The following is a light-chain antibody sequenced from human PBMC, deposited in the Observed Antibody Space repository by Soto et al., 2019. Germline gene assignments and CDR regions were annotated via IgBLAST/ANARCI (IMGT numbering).Light chain of an antibody. V-gene: IGLV2-8*01. CDR3: TSYAGRNNLGV. CDR1: SSDVGAYNY. Sequence: QSVLTQPPSASGSPGQSVTISCTGTSSDVGAYNYVSWYQQHPGKAPKLMIYEVNKRPSGVPDRFSGSKSGNTASLSVSGLQAEDEADYYCTSYAGRNNLGVFGTGTKVTV. J-gene: IGLJ1*01. CDR2: EVN.